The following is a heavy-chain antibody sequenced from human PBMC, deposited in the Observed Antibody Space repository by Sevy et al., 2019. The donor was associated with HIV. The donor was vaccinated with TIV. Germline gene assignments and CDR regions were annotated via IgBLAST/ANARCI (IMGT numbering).Heavy chain of an antibody. V-gene: IGHV3-13*01. CDR2: IGTAGDT. CDR1: GFTFSSYD. D-gene: IGHD3-9*01. Sequence: GGSLRLSCAASGFTFSSYDMHWVRQATGKGLEWVSAIGTAGDTYYPGSVKGRFTISRENAKNSLYLQMNSLRAGETAVYYGARGPDILTGYAFDIWGQGTMVTVSS. CDR3: ARGPDILTGYAFDI. J-gene: IGHJ3*02.